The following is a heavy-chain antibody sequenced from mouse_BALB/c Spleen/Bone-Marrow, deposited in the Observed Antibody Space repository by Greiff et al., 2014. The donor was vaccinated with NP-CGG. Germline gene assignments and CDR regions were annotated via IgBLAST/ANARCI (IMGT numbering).Heavy chain of an antibody. Sequence: EVQVVEPGPELVKPGASMKISCKASGYSFTGYTMNWVKQSHGKNLEWIGLINPYNGGTSYNQKFKGKATLTVDKSSSTAYMELLSLTSEDSAVCYCARRGYGYDDYFDYWGQGTTLTVSS. CDR2: INPYNGGT. D-gene: IGHD2-2*01. CDR1: GYSFTGYT. CDR3: ARRGYGYDDYFDY. V-gene: IGHV1-18*01. J-gene: IGHJ2*01.